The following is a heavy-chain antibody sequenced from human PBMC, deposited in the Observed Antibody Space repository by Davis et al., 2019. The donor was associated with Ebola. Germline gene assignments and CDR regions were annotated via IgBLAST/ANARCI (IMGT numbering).Heavy chain of an antibody. CDR1: GFTLSNYA. CDR3: AKDDGAGSYYDWYFDL. D-gene: IGHD3-10*01. J-gene: IGHJ2*01. V-gene: IGHV3-23*01. CDR2: ISLGGTT. Sequence: PGGSLRLSCAASGFTLSNYAMSWVRQAPGEGLEWVSTISLGGTTYYADSVKDRFSISRDNSKNTLYLEMNSLRAEATAVYYCAKDDGAGSYYDWYFDLWGRGALVTVSS.